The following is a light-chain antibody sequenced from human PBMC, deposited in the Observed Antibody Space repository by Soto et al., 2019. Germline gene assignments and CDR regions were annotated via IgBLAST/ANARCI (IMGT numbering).Light chain of an antibody. CDR2: AAS. J-gene: IGKJ5*01. CDR3: QKYNSGLIT. CDR1: RTITMY. Sequence: DIQMPQSTSSLSASVGDRVTITCRASRTITMYLNWYQQKSGQAPKLLINAASTLRSGVPSRFSGSGSGTDFTLTISSLQPEDVAIYYCQKYNSGLITFGQGTRLEIK. V-gene: IGKV1-39*01.